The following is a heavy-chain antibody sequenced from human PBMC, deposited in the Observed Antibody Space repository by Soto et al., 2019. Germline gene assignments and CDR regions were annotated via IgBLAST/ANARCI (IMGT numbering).Heavy chain of an antibody. J-gene: IGHJ4*02. CDR3: ARDQYSSGWSTGGY. Sequence: QVQLVESGGGVVQPGRSPRLSCAASGFTFSSYAMHWVRQAPGKGLEWVAVISYDGSNKYYADSVKGRFTISRDNSKNTLYLQMNSLRAEDTAVYYCARDQYSSGWSTGGYWGQGTLVTVSS. CDR1: GFTFSSYA. CDR2: ISYDGSNK. V-gene: IGHV3-30-3*01. D-gene: IGHD6-19*01.